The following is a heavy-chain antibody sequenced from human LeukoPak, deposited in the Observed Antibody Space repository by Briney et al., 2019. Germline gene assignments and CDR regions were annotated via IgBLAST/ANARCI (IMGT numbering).Heavy chain of an antibody. D-gene: IGHD2-2*01. V-gene: IGHV3-48*03. CDR1: GFTFSSYE. CDR2: ISSSGSTI. Sequence: QPGGSLRLSCAASGFTFSSYEMNWVRQAPGKGLEWVSYISSSGSTIFYADSVRGRFTISRDNAKNSLYLLMNSLRAEDTAVYYCAREYQHPDFDSRGQGTLVTVSS. J-gene: IGHJ4*02. CDR3: AREYQHPDFDS.